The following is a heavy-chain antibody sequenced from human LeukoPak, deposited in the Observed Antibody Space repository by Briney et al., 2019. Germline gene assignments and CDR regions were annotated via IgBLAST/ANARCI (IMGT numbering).Heavy chain of an antibody. Sequence: GGSLRLSCAASGFTLSSYSMNWVRQAPGKGLEWVSYISSSSSTIYYADSVKGRFTISRDNAKNSLYLQMNSLRAEDTAVYYCAREDPASYYYMDVWGKGTTVTVSS. J-gene: IGHJ6*03. CDR1: GFTLSSYS. V-gene: IGHV3-48*04. CDR2: ISSSSSTI. CDR3: AREDPASYYYMDV.